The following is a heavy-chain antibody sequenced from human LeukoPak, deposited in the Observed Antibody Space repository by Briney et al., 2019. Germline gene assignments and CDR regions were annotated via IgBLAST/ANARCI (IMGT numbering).Heavy chain of an antibody. J-gene: IGHJ6*03. CDR1: GFTFSSFA. CDR3: AKQGILAAAGWCYYMDV. V-gene: IGHV3-23*01. Sequence: PGGSLRLSCAASGFTFSSFAMSWVRQAPGKGLEWVSAISGRDGSTYYADSVKGRFTISRDNSKNTLYLQMNSLRAEDTAVFYCAKQGILAAAGWCYYMDVWGKGTTVTISS. CDR2: ISGRDGST. D-gene: IGHD6-13*01.